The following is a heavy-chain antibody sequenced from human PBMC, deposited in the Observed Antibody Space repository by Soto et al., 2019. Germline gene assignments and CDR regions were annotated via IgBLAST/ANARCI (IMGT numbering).Heavy chain of an antibody. CDR1: GYSFTTYG. Sequence: QVQLVQSRGEVKKPGASVKVSCKTSGYSFTTYGISWVRQAPGQGLEWMGWISGYNGNTNYAQNLQGRVTMTTATSTSIAYMGVRSLIYDDTAVYYCARESPDPCYAYGMDVLGQVSTISVSS. CDR2: ISGYNGNT. V-gene: IGHV1-18*01. J-gene: IGHJ6*02. CDR3: ARESPDPCYAYGMDV. D-gene: IGHD2-15*01.